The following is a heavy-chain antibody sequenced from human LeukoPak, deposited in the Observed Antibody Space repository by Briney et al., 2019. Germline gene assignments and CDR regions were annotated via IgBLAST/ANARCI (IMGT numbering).Heavy chain of an antibody. D-gene: IGHD3-10*01. Sequence: GGSLRLSCAASGFTFSSYAMHWVRQAPGKGLEWVAVISYDGSNKYYADSVKGRFTISRDNSKNTLYLQMNSLRAEDTAVYYCARSLYYYGSGSYPGGFDYWGQGTLVTVSS. V-gene: IGHV3-30-3*01. CDR3: ARSLYYYGSGSYPGGFDY. CDR2: ISYDGSNK. CDR1: GFTFSSYA. J-gene: IGHJ4*02.